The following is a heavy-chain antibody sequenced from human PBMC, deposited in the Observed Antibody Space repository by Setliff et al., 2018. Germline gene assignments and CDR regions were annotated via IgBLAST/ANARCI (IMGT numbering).Heavy chain of an antibody. CDR1: GLSYINDW. Sequence: GGSLRLSCTASGLSYINDWVSWVRQAPGKGLEWLASINPHGSEKYYADSVRGRFTISRDNAKNSLSLQMNSLRTEDTAVYYCFGAGTCSYWGQGTLVTVSS. CDR2: INPHGSEK. V-gene: IGHV3-7*01. J-gene: IGHJ4*02. CDR3: FGAGTCSY. D-gene: IGHD3-10*01.